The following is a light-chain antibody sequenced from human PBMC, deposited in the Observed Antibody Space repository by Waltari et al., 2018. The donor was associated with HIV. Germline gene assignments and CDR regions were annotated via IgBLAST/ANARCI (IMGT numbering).Light chain of an antibody. CDR3: VLFMGNGIWV. CDR2: STN. CDR1: PGPVPTSYY. J-gene: IGLJ3*02. Sequence: QTVVTQEPSFSVSPGGTATLTFGLSPGPVPTSYYPTWYQQTPGQAPRTLIYSTNTRSSGVPDRFSGSILGNKAALTITGAQADDESDYYCVLFMGNGIWVFGGGTKLTVL. V-gene: IGLV8-61*01.